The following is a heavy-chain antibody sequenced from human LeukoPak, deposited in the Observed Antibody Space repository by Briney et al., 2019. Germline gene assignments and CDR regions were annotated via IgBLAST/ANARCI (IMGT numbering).Heavy chain of an antibody. V-gene: IGHV3-23*01. CDR2: ISGSGGST. CDR1: GSTFNSYA. J-gene: IGHJ4*02. Sequence: GGSLRLSCAASGSTFNSYAMSWVRQAPGKGLEWVSAISGSGGSTYYADSVKGRFTISRDNSKNTLYLQMNSLRAEDTAVYYCAKTKYYYDSSGYFDWGQGTLVTVSS. CDR3: AKTKYYYDSSGYFD. D-gene: IGHD3-22*01.